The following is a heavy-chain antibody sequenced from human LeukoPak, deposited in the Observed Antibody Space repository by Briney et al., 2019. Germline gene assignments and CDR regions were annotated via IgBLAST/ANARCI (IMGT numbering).Heavy chain of an antibody. Sequence: SETLSLTSSVSGASISDSHWSWIRQPPGKGLEWIAYISYSGSAKYNPSLQSRVTMSADTSKNHVSLWLTSVTAADTAVYYCARQSRTTLIRGILITDANWFDPWGQGILVTVSS. V-gene: IGHV4-59*08. CDR2: ISYSGSA. CDR3: ARQSRTTLIRGILITDANWFDP. D-gene: IGHD3-10*01. CDR1: GASISDSH. J-gene: IGHJ5*02.